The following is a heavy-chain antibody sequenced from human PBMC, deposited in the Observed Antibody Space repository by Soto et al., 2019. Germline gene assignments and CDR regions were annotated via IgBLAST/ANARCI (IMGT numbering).Heavy chain of an antibody. J-gene: IGHJ4*02. Sequence: EVQLVETGGGLIQPGGSLRLSCAASGFTVSNNYMSWVRQAPGKGLEWVSIIYSGGSRYYADYVKGRFTISRVNSQNTVYLQMNSLRAEDTAVYYCARGADDYGDRVDYWCQGTLVTVSS. V-gene: IGHV3-53*02. CDR3: ARGADDYGDRVDY. D-gene: IGHD4-17*01. CDR1: GFTVSNNY. CDR2: IYSGGSR.